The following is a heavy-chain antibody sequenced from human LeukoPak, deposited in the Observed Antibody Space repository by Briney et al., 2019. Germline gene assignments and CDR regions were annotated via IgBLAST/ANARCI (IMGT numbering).Heavy chain of an antibody. Sequence: PSETLSLTCTVSGGSISSYYWSWIRQPPGKELEWIGYIYYSGSTNYNPSLKSRVTISVDTSKNQFSLKLSSVTAADTAVYYCARGVGYCSGGSCYSEAFDIWGQGTMVTVSS. D-gene: IGHD2-15*01. V-gene: IGHV4-59*13. CDR3: ARGVGYCSGGSCYSEAFDI. CDR1: GGSISSYY. CDR2: IYYSGST. J-gene: IGHJ3*02.